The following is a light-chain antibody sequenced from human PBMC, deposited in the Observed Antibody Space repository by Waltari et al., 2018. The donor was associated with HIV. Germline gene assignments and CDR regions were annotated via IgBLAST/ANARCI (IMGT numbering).Light chain of an antibody. CDR2: RNN. Sequence: QSVLTQPPSASGTHGQRVTISSSGSSSNIGSNYVYWYQQLPGTAPKLLIYRNNQRPSGVPDRFSGSKSGTSASLAISGLRSEDEADYYCATWDDSLSGLWVFGGGTKLTVL. V-gene: IGLV1-47*01. CDR1: SSNIGSNY. J-gene: IGLJ3*02. CDR3: ATWDDSLSGLWV.